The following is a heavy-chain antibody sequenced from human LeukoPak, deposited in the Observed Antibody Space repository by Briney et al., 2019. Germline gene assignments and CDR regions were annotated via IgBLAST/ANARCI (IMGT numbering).Heavy chain of an antibody. Sequence: SETLSLTCAVYGGSFSGYYWSWIRQPPGKGLERIGEINHSGSTNYNPSLKSRVTISVDTSKNQFSLKLSSVTAADTAVYYCARRRYDFWSGYAYFDYWGQGTLVTVSS. J-gene: IGHJ4*02. CDR1: GGSFSGYY. CDR3: ARRRYDFWSGYAYFDY. D-gene: IGHD3-3*01. CDR2: INHSGST. V-gene: IGHV4-34*01.